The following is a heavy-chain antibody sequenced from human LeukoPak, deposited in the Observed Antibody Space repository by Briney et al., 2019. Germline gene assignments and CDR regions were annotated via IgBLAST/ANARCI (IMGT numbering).Heavy chain of an antibody. J-gene: IGHJ6*02. CDR2: IYYSGST. CDR1: GGSFSDYY. D-gene: IGHD1-1*01. CDR3: ARVPYYYGMDV. V-gene: IGHV4-59*12. Sequence: PSETLSHTCTVSGGSFSDYYWSWIRQSPGKGLEWIGYIYYSGSTNYNPSLESRVTISVDTSKNQFSLKLSSVTAADTAVYYCARVPYYYGMDVWGQGTTVTVSS.